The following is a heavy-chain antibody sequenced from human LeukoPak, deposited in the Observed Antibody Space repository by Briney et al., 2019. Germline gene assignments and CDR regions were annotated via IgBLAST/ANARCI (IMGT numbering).Heavy chain of an antibody. CDR2: IYPGDSDT. V-gene: IGHV5-51*01. Sequence: GESLKISCKGSGYRFTSYWIGWVRQMPGKGLEWMGIIYPGDSDTRYSPSFLGQVTISADKSISTAYLQWSSLKASDTAMYYCARRGVDTAMVSYWYFDLWGRGTLVTVSS. J-gene: IGHJ2*01. D-gene: IGHD5-18*01. CDR1: GYRFTSYW. CDR3: ARRGVDTAMVSYWYFDL.